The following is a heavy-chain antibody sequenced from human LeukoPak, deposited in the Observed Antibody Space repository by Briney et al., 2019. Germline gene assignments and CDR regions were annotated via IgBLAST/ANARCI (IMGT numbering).Heavy chain of an antibody. D-gene: IGHD6-13*01. Sequence: SETLSLTCAVYGGSFSGYYWSWIRQPPGKGLEWIGEINHSGSTNYNPSLKSRVTILVDTSKNQFSLKLSSVTAADTAVYYCARNLASGVAAAGSGGDYWGQGTLVTVSS. CDR3: ARNLASGVAAAGSGGDY. CDR1: GGSFSGYY. V-gene: IGHV4-34*01. CDR2: INHSGST. J-gene: IGHJ4*02.